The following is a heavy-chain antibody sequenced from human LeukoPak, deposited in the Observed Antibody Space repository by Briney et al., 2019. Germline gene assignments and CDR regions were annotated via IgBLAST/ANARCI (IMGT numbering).Heavy chain of an antibody. CDR1: GGSISSYY. CDR2: ISGSGGST. CDR3: AKDLDTYYFDY. V-gene: IGHV3-23*01. J-gene: IGHJ4*02. Sequence: ETLSLTCTVSGGSISSYYWSWVRQAPGKGLEWVSAISGSGGSTYYADSVKGRFTISRDNSKNTLYLQMNSLRAEDTAVYYCAKDLDTYYFDYWGQGTLVTVSS. D-gene: IGHD5-18*01.